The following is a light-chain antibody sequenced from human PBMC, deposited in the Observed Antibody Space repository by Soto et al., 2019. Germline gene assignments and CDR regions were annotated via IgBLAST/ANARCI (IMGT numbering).Light chain of an antibody. Sequence: SVLTQPPSASGSPGQSVTISCTGTSSDVGAYDYVSWYQQHPGKAPKLIIYDVTERPAGVPDRFSGSKSGNTASLTISGLQAEDEADYSCCSFAGSFSYVFGGGTKVTVL. V-gene: IGLV2-8*01. CDR1: SSDVGAYDY. CDR2: DVT. J-gene: IGLJ1*01. CDR3: CSFAGSFSYV.